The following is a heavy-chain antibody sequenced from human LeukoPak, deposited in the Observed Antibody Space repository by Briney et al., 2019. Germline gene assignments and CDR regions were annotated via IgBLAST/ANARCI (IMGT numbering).Heavy chain of an antibody. Sequence: SETLSLTCTVSGGSISSSSYYWGWIRQPPGKGLEWIGSIYYSGSTYYNPSLKSRVTISVDTSKNQFSLKLSSVTAADTAVYYCASLGMSFWSGYYTYEGSYYFDYWGRGTLVTVSS. D-gene: IGHD3-3*01. CDR3: ASLGMSFWSGYYTYEGSYYFDY. CDR1: GGSISSSSYY. CDR2: IYYSGST. J-gene: IGHJ4*02. V-gene: IGHV4-39*01.